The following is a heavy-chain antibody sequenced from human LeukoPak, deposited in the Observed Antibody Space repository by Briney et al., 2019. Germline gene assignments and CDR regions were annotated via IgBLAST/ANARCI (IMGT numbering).Heavy chain of an antibody. CDR2: ISGSGGST. CDR3: ARAYYGSVHWFAP. J-gene: IGHJ5*02. Sequence: GGSLRLSCAASGFTFSSYGMSWVRQAPGKGLEWVSAISGSGGSTYYAASVKGRFTISRDNSKNTLYLQMNSLRAEDTAVYYCARAYYGSVHWFAPWGQGTLVTVSS. D-gene: IGHD3-10*01. CDR1: GFTFSSYG. V-gene: IGHV3-23*01.